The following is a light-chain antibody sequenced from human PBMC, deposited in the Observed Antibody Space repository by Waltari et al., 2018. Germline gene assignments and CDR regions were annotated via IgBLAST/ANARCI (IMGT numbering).Light chain of an antibody. Sequence: QSALTQPASVSGSPGQSITFSCTGTSRDVGSYNLVSWFQQHPGKAPTPIIYEVNKRPSGVSPRFSGSKSGNTASLTISGLLAEDEADYYCCSYAGDRNLYVFGSGTKVTVL. CDR1: SRDVGSYNL. V-gene: IGLV2-23*02. CDR3: CSYAGDRNLYV. J-gene: IGLJ1*01. CDR2: EVN.